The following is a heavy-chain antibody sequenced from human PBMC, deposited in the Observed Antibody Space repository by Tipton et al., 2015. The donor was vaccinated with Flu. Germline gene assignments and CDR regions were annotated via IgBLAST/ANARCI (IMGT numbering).Heavy chain of an antibody. CDR2: ISSSSSYI. CDR3: ARAGYSSGWYHDY. Sequence: SLRLSCAASGFTFSSYSMNWVRQAPGKGLEWVSSISSSSSYIYYADSVKGRFTISRDNAKNSLYLQMNSLRAEDTAVYYCARAGYSSGWYHDYWGQGTLVTVSS. D-gene: IGHD6-19*01. CDR1: GFTFSSYS. V-gene: IGHV3-21*01. J-gene: IGHJ4*02.